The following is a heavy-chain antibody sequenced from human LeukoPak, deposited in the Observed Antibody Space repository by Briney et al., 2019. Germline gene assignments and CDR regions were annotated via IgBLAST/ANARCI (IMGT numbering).Heavy chain of an antibody. D-gene: IGHD2/OR15-2a*01. J-gene: IGHJ4*02. V-gene: IGHV3-53*01. CDR3: ARRAGEYSHPYDY. CDR1: VFNVTSNY. CDR2: IYSGVNT. Sequence: GGSLSLSCVASVFNVTSNYMSWVRQAPGKGLEWVSFIYSGVNTHYSDSVKGRFTISRDNSKNTPYLQLNSLRAEDTAVYYCARRAGEYSHPYDYWGQGTLVTVSS.